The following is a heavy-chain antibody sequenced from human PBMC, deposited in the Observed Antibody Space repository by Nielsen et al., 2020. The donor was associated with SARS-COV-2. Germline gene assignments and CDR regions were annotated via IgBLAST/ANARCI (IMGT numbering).Heavy chain of an antibody. CDR2: ISTYNGNT. Sequence: ASVKVSCKTFGYTFTTYDIVWVRQAPGQGLEWMGWISTYNGNTVSSQTLQDRVTLTADTSTSTAYMDLRSLRSDDTAVYYCARAYCGGSRCYRHSFEIWGQGTMVIVSS. CDR1: GYTFTTYD. J-gene: IGHJ3*02. V-gene: IGHV1-18*04. D-gene: IGHD2-21*01. CDR3: ARAYCGGSRCYRHSFEI.